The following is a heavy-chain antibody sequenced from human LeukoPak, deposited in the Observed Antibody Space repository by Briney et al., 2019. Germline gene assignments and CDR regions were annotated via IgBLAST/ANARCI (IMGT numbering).Heavy chain of an antibody. CDR2: IKSKTDGGTT. CDR1: GFTFSDYY. D-gene: IGHD1-26*01. CDR3: TTLVGAEPDY. V-gene: IGHV3-15*01. Sequence: GGSLRLSCAASGFTFSDYYIDWVRQAPGKGLEWVGRIKSKTDGGTTDYAAPVKGRFTISRDDSKNTLYLQMNSLKTEDTAVYYCTTLVGAEPDYWGQGTLVTVSS. J-gene: IGHJ4*02.